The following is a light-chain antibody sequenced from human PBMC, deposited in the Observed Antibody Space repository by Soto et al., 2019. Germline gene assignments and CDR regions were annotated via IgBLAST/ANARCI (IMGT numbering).Light chain of an antibody. Sequence: EIVMTQSPATLSVSPGERATLSCWASQSVSSNLAWYQQKSGQAPRLLMYGASTRATGIPARFSGSGSGTEFTLTISSLQSEDFTVYYCQQYDNWPRTFGQGNKVDIK. CDR3: QQYDNWPRT. CDR2: GAS. V-gene: IGKV3-15*01. J-gene: IGKJ1*01. CDR1: QSVSSN.